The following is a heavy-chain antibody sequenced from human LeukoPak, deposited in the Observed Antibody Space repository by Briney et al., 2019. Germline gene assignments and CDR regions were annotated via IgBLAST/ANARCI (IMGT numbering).Heavy chain of an antibody. Sequence: GASVKVSCKASGYTFCGFYIHWVRQAPGQGLEWMGWINSNSGATNYAQKFQGRVTMTRDTSISTAYMELSSLRSDDTAMYFCTREDYWGQGTLVTVSS. CDR1: GYTFCGFY. J-gene: IGHJ4*02. CDR3: TREDY. V-gene: IGHV1-2*02. CDR2: INSNSGAT.